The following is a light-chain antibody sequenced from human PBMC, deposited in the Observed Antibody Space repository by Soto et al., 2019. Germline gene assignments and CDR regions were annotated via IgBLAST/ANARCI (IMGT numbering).Light chain of an antibody. CDR3: QQSYSTPPT. V-gene: IGKV1-39*01. CDR1: QSISTS. Sequence: DIQMTQSPSSLSASVGDRVTLTCRAGQSISTSLNWYQQKPGKAPNLLIYAVSTLHSGVPSRFSGSGSGTEFTLPISGLQPEDFAIYHCQQSYSTPPTFGQGTRVEIK. J-gene: IGKJ2*01. CDR2: AVS.